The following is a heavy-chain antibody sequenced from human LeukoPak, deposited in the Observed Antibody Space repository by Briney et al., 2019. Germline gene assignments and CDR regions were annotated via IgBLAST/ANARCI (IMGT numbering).Heavy chain of an antibody. Sequence: SETLSLTCTVSGGSISSSSYYWGWIRQPPRKGLEWIGSIYYSGSTYYNPSLKSRVTISVDTSKNQFSLKLSSVTAADTAVYYCARHGWQYQLPFLDYWGQGTLVTVSS. J-gene: IGHJ4*02. V-gene: IGHV4-39*01. D-gene: IGHD2-2*01. CDR1: GGSISSSSYY. CDR2: IYYSGST. CDR3: ARHGWQYQLPFLDY.